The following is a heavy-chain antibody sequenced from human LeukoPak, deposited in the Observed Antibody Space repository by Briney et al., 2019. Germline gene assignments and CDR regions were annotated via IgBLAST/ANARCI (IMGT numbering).Heavy chain of an antibody. V-gene: IGHV3-21*01. CDR2: ISSGSSYI. Sequence: GGTLRLSCAASGFTFSSYRMNWVRQGPGKGLECVSCISSGSSYIYYADSVKGRFTITRDNAKNSLYLQMNSLRAEDTAVYYCAREYDGSDYYPGYWGQGTLVTVAS. J-gene: IGHJ4*02. CDR3: AREYDGSDYYPGY. CDR1: GFTFSSYR. D-gene: IGHD3-22*01.